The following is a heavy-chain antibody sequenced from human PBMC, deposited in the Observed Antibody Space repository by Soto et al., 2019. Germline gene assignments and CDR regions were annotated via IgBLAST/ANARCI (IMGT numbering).Heavy chain of an antibody. V-gene: IGHV1-18*01. D-gene: IGHD2-15*01. J-gene: IGHJ5*02. CDR1: GCTFVSFG. Sequence: ASAEVSCSASGCTFVSFGISWVRQAPGQGLEWMGWISAYNGNTNYAQKLQGRVTMTTDTSTSTAYMELRSLRSDDTAVYYCARGYCSGGSCRGYNWFDPWGQGTLVTVSS. CDR3: ARGYCSGGSCRGYNWFDP. CDR2: ISAYNGNT.